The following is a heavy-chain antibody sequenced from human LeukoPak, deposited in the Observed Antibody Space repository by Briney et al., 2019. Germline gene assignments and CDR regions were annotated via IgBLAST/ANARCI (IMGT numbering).Heavy chain of an antibody. V-gene: IGHV3-7*01. J-gene: IGHJ4*02. CDR2: IKQDGSEK. D-gene: IGHD6-13*01. Sequence: PGGSLRLSCAASGFTFSSYWMSWVRQAPGKGLEWVANIKQDGSEKYYVDSVKGRFTISRDNAKNSLYLQMNSLRAEDTAVYYCARSLGSSRYSGDVYWGQGTLVTVSS. CDR3: ARSLGSSRYSGDVY. CDR1: GFTFSSYW.